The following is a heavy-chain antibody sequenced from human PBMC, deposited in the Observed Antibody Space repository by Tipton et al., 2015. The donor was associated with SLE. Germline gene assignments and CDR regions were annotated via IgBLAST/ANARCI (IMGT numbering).Heavy chain of an antibody. CDR3: ARGRGGYTSQLFGLDV. D-gene: IGHD1-26*01. J-gene: IGHJ6*02. CDR2: ISSRSSYT. V-gene: IGHV3-11*06. Sequence: GSLRLSCAASGFTFSDYYMSWIRQAPGKGLEWVSYISSRSSYTNHADSVKGRFTISRDNAKNSLYLQMNSLRAEDTAVYYCARGRGGYTSQLFGLDVWGQGTTVTVSS. CDR1: GFTFSDYY.